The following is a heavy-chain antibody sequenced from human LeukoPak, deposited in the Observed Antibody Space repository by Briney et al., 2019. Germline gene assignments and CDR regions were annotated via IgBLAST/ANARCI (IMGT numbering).Heavy chain of an antibody. Sequence: GESLKISGQGSGYSFTSYWISWVRQMPGKGLEWMGRIDPSDSYTNYSPSFQGHITISADKSISTAYLQWSSLEASDTAMYYCATSGRSPGDAFDIWGQGTMVTVSS. D-gene: IGHD1-26*01. CDR3: ATSGRSPGDAFDI. J-gene: IGHJ3*02. CDR2: IDPSDSYT. CDR1: GYSFTSYW. V-gene: IGHV5-10-1*01.